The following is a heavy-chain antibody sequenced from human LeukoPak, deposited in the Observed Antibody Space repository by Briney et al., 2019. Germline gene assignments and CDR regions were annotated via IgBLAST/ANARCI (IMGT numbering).Heavy chain of an antibody. D-gene: IGHD4-17*01. J-gene: IGHJ4*02. CDR1: GYSFTTYW. V-gene: IGHV5-51*01. CDR3: ASTTSG. CDR2: IFPGDADT. Sequence: GESLKISCKASGYSFTTYWIGWVRQMPGKGLEWMGIIFPGDADTRYSPSFQAQVTISVDTSISPVYLQWSSRKASDTPMFFFASTTSGWGLGTLVIVSS.